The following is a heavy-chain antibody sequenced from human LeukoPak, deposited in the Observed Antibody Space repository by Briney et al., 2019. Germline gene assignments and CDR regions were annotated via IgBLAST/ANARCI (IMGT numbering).Heavy chain of an antibody. CDR3: ARESGRGGAFDI. Sequence: SETLSLTCTVSGGSISSSSYYWGWIRQPPGKGLEWIGSIYYSGSTYYNPSLKSRVTISVDTSKNQFSLKLSSVTAADTAVYYCARESGRGGAFDIWGQGTMVTVSS. J-gene: IGHJ3*02. D-gene: IGHD3-10*01. V-gene: IGHV4-39*07. CDR2: IYYSGST. CDR1: GGSISSSSYY.